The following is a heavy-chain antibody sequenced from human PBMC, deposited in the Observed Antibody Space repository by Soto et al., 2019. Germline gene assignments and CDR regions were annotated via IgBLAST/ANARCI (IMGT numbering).Heavy chain of an antibody. Sequence: GESLKISCKGSGYSFTSYWIGWVRQMPGKGLEWMGIIYPGDSDTRYSPSFQGQVTISADKSISTAYLQWSSLKASDTAMYYCARVRPKGRVNYDILTGYNYFDYWGQGTLVTVSS. CDR3: ARVRPKGRVNYDILTGYNYFDY. V-gene: IGHV5-51*01. D-gene: IGHD3-9*01. CDR2: IYPGDSDT. CDR1: GYSFTSYW. J-gene: IGHJ4*02.